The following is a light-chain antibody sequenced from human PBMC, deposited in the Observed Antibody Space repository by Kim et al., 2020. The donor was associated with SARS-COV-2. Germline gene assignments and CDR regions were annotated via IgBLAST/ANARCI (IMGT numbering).Light chain of an antibody. Sequence: VSVGQTVRITCQGDSLRIYYASWYQQKPGQAPVLVIYGKNNRPSGIPDRFSGSSSGNTASLTITGAQAEDEADYYCNSRDSSGNHPFGGGTKLTVL. CDR1: SLRIYY. CDR3: NSRDSSGNHP. J-gene: IGLJ3*02. CDR2: GKN. V-gene: IGLV3-19*01.